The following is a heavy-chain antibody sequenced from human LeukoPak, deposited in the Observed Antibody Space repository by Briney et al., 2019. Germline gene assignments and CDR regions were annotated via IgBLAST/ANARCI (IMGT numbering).Heavy chain of an antibody. CDR1: GGSIRSSNSF. V-gene: IGHV4-39*07. D-gene: IGHD6-25*01. J-gene: IGHJ4*02. Sequence: PSETLSLTCSVSGGSIRSSNSFWGWIRQPPGARLEWLATIYYNGNTYYNPSLQSRVTISVDTSTNQFSLKLNSVIAADTAVYYCARATAAPSSYFFDHWGQGTLVTVSS. CDR3: ARATAAPSSYFFDH. CDR2: IYYNGNT.